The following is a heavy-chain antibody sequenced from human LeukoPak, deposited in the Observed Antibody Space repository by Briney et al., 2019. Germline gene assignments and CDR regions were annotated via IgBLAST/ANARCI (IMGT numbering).Heavy chain of an antibody. CDR3: ASQLAYSSSSGMDY. Sequence: GGSLRLSCAASGFTFSSYSMNWVRQAPGKGLEWVSYISSSSSTIYYADSVKGRFTISRDNAKNSLYLQMNSLRAEDTAVYYCASQLAYSSSSGMDYWGQGTLVTVSS. D-gene: IGHD6-6*01. CDR1: GFTFSSYS. J-gene: IGHJ4*02. V-gene: IGHV3-48*01. CDR2: ISSSSSTI.